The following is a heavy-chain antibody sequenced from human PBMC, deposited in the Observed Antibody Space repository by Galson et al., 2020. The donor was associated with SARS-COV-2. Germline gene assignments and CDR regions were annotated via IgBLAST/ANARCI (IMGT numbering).Heavy chain of an antibody. CDR2: IYPGDSDT. CDR3: ARMQNRLLDY. V-gene: IGHV5-51*01. D-gene: IGHD3-22*01. CDR1: GYSFTSYW. Sequence: HGASLKISCKGSGYSFTSYWIGWVRKMPGKRLEWMGIIYPGDSDTRYSPSFQGQVTISADKSISTAYLQWSSLKASDTAMYYCARMQNRLLDYWGQGTLVTVSS. J-gene: IGHJ4*02.